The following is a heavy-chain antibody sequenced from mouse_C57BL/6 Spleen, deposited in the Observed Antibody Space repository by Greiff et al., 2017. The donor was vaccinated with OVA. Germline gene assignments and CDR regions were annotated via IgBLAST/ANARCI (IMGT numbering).Heavy chain of an antibody. CDR2: IWSGGST. V-gene: IGHV2-2*01. J-gene: IGHJ4*01. CDR1: GFSLTSYG. Sequence: VMLVESGPGLVQPSQSLSITRTVSGFSLTSYGVHWVRQSPGKGLEWLGVIWSGGSTDYNAAFISRLSLSKDNSKSQVFFKMNSLQADDTAIYYCARRYDGSYYAMDYWGQGTSVTVSS. CDR3: ARRYDGSYYAMDY. D-gene: IGHD2-3*01.